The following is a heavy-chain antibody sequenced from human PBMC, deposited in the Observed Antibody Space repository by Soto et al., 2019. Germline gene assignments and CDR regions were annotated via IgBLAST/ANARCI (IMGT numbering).Heavy chain of an antibody. CDR2: IYYSGST. D-gene: IGHD1-26*01. J-gene: IGHJ4*02. CDR1: GGSIISGGYY. CDR3: AKTGPGSYLSLDY. V-gene: IGHV4-31*03. Sequence: SETLSLTCTVSGGSIISGGYYWSWIRQHPGKGLEWIGYIYYSGSTYYNPSLKSRVTISVDTSKNQFSLKLSSVTAADTAVYYCAKTGPGSYLSLDYWGQGTLVTVSS.